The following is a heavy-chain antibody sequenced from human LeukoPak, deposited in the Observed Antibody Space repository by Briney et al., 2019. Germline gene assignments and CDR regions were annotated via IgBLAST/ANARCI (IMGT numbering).Heavy chain of an antibody. D-gene: IGHD6-19*01. V-gene: IGHV3-23*01. Sequence: SGGSLRLSCAASGFAFSSQAMGWVRQAPGKGPEWVSVISDSGSITYYADSVKGRFTISRDNSKNTLFLQMSSLRAEDTAVYYCAKDARRTSGWYFFDYWGRGTLVTVSS. CDR2: ISDSGSIT. J-gene: IGHJ4*02. CDR3: AKDARRTSGWYFFDY. CDR1: GFAFSSQA.